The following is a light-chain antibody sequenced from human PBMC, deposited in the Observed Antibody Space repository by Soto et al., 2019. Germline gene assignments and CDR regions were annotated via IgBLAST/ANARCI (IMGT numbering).Light chain of an antibody. CDR2: TTD. CDR1: TGAVTSGNY. J-gene: IGLJ3*02. Sequence: QTVVTQEPSLTMSPGGTVTLTCASSTGAVTSGNYPSWFQQKPGQAPRTLIYTTDDKHSWTPARFSGSLLGGKAALTLSGVQPEDEAEYYCLLYYGGAHLVFGGGTKLTVL. V-gene: IGLV7-43*01. CDR3: LLYYGGAHLV.